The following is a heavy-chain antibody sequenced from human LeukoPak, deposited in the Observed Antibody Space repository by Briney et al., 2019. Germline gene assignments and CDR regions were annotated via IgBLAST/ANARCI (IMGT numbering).Heavy chain of an antibody. J-gene: IGHJ4*02. CDR2: IIPIFGTA. CDR3: ARTKFPFNYYGSGSPDPYYFDY. D-gene: IGHD3-10*01. Sequence: EASVKVSCMASGGTFSSYAISWVRQAPGQGLEWMGGIIPIFGTANYAQKFQGRVTITTDESTSTAYMELSSLRSEDTAVYYCARTKFPFNYYGSGSPDPYYFDYWGQGTLVTVSS. V-gene: IGHV1-69*05. CDR1: GGTFSSYA.